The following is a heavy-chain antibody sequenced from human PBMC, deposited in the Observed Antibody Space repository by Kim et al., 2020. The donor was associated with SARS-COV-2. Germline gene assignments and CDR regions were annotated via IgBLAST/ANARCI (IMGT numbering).Heavy chain of an antibody. CDR3: FGGGYTIGGGFDY. D-gene: IGHD3-16*01. J-gene: IGHJ4*02. V-gene: IGHV3-23*01. CDR1: GFTFSSYA. CDR2: ISGSGGST. Sequence: GGSLRLSCAASGFTFSSYAMSWVRQAPGKGLEWVSAISGSGGSTYYADSVKGRFTISRDNSKNTLYLQMNSLRAEDTAVYYCFGGGYTIGGGFDYWGQGTLVTVSS.